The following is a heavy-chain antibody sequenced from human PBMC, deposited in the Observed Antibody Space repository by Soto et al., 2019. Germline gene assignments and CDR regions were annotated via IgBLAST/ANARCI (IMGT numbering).Heavy chain of an antibody. Sequence: EVQLVESGGGLVKPGGSLRLSCAASGFTFSNAWMNWVRQAPGKGLEWVGRIKSKTDGGTTDYAAPVKGRFTISRDDSKNTLYLQMNSLKTEDTAVYYCTTDIVVVPAAMTQYSGYDLWGQGTLVTVSS. CDR3: TTDIVVVPAAMTQYSGYDL. V-gene: IGHV3-15*07. D-gene: IGHD2-2*01. J-gene: IGHJ5*02. CDR2: IKSKTDGGTT. CDR1: GFTFSNAW.